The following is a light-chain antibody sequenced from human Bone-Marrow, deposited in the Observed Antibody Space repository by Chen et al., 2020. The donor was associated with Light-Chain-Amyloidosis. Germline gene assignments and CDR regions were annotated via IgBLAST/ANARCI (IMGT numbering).Light chain of an antibody. CDR2: DAS. CDR1: QAISNS. CDR3: QHFDDLLMFT. J-gene: IGKJ2*01. V-gene: IGKV1-33*01. Sequence: EIQMTQSPSSLSASVGDRVTITCQASQAISNSLNWYQQKPGKAPKLLIYDASSLETGVPSRFSGTGSGTHFTFTISNLQPEDIATYYCQHFDDLLMFTFGQGTKLDMK.